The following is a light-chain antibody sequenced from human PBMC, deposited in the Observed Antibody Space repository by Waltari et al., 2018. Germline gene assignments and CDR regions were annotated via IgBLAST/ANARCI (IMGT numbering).Light chain of an antibody. V-gene: IGLV1-40*01. Sequence: QSVLTQPPSVSGAPGQRVTISCTGNNSNIGAGYDVHWYQQLPGTAPKLLIYANTNRPSGVPDRFSGSKSGTSGSLAITGLQAEDEADYYCQFYDINLSDVVFGGGTTLTVL. CDR2: ANT. CDR1: NSNIGAGYD. CDR3: QFYDINLSDVV. J-gene: IGLJ2*01.